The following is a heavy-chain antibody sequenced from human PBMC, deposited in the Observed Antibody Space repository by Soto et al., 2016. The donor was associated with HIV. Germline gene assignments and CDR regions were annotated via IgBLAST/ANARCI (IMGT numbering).Heavy chain of an antibody. CDR3: ARNSWFGEFTGFDY. Sequence: EVQLVESGGGLVKPGGSLRLSCAASGFTFSSYSMNWVRQAPGKGLEWVSSISSSSSYIYYADSVKGRFTISRDNAKNSLYLQMNXLRAEDTAVYYCARNSWFGEFTGFDYVGPGNPGPPSPQ. J-gene: IGHJ4*02. CDR1: GFTFSSYS. D-gene: IGHD3-10*01. V-gene: IGHV3-21*01. CDR2: ISSSSSYI.